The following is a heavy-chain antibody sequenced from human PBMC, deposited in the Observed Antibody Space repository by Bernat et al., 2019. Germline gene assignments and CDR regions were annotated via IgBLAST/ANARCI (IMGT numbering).Heavy chain of an antibody. J-gene: IGHJ4*02. CDR1: GFTFSSYE. CDR3: ARDWHYYFDY. CDR2: ISSSGSTI. Sequence: EVQLVESGGGLVQPGGSLRLSCAASGFTFSSYEMNWVRQAPGKGLEWVSYISSSGSTIYYADSVKCRFTISRDNAKNSLYLQMNSLRAEDTAVYYCARDWHYYFDYWGQGTLVTVSS. V-gene: IGHV3-48*03.